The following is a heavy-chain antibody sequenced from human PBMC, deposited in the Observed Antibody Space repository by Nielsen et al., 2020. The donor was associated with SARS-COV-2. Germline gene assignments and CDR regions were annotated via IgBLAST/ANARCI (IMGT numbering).Heavy chain of an antibody. V-gene: IGHV4-31*02. J-gene: IGHJ4*02. Sequence: WIRQPPGKGLGWIGYIYYSGSTYYNPSLKSRVTISVDTSKNQFSLKLSSVTAADTAVYYCARAGVYYDFWSGQERIYYFDYWGQGTLVTVSS. D-gene: IGHD3-3*01. CDR2: IYYSGST. CDR3: ARAGVYYDFWSGQERIYYFDY.